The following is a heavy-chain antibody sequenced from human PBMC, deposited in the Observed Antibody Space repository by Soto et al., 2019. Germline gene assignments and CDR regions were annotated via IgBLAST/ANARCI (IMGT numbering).Heavy chain of an antibody. V-gene: IGHV4-61*03. Sequence: SETLSLTCTVSGGSVSSGSHYWSWIRQPPWKGLEWIGNIYYSGSTKYNPSLKSRVTISVDRSRNHFSLNLRSVTTADTALYYCARGTSYDFWSGYVGFDPWGQGXLVTVYS. CDR2: IYYSGST. J-gene: IGHJ5*02. D-gene: IGHD3-3*01. CDR3: ARGTSYDFWSGYVGFDP. CDR1: GGSVSSGSHY.